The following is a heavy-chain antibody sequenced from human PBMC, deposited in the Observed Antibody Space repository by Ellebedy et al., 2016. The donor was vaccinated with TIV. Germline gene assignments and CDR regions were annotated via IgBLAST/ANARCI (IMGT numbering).Heavy chain of an antibody. D-gene: IGHD3-3*01. CDR1: GASVNSETYS. CDR2: MYNSGRS. CDR3: ARGVLSGFGQHFDY. Sequence: SETLSLTXSVSGASVNSETYSWNWFRQPPGKGLEWIGYMYNSGRSNYNPSLKSRVTISVDSSKDQFSLNLQSVTAVDTALYYCARGVLSGFGQHFDYWGQGTLVTVS. V-gene: IGHV4-61*01. J-gene: IGHJ4*02.